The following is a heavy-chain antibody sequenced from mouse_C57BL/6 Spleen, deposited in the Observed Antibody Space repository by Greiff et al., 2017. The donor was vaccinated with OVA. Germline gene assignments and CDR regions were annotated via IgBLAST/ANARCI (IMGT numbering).Heavy chain of an antibody. V-gene: IGHV1-50*01. J-gene: IGHJ2*01. Sequence: VQLQQPGAELVKPGASVKLSCKASGYTFTSYWMQWVKQRPGQGLEWIREIDPSDSYTNYNQKFKGKATLTVDTSSSTAYMQLSSLTSEDSAVYYCARVANFDYWGQGTTLTVSS. CDR3: ARVANFDY. CDR1: GYTFTSYW. CDR2: IDPSDSYT.